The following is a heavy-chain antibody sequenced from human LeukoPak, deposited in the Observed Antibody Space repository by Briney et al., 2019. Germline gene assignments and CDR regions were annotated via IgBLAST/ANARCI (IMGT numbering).Heavy chain of an antibody. J-gene: IGHJ4*02. CDR3: ASSYSSGWYYSY. CDR2: IKQDGSEK. D-gene: IGHD6-19*01. CDR1: GFTFSSYW. Sequence: GGSLRLSCAASGFTFSSYWMSWVRQAPGKGLEWVANIKQDGSEKYYVDSVKVRFTISRDNARNSLYLQMNSLRAEDTAVYYCASSYSSGWYYSYWGQGTLVTVSS. V-gene: IGHV3-7*01.